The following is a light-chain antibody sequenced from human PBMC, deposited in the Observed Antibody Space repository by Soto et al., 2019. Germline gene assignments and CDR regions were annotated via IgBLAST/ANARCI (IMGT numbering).Light chain of an antibody. Sequence: TQMTQSPSSLSASVGDRVTITCRASESISSYLNWYQQKPGKAPKLLIYAASSLQSGVPSRFSGSGSGTDFTLTISSLQPEDFATYYCLQDYNYPRTFGQGARLEIK. V-gene: IGKV1-6*01. J-gene: IGKJ5*01. CDR3: LQDYNYPRT. CDR1: ESISSY. CDR2: AAS.